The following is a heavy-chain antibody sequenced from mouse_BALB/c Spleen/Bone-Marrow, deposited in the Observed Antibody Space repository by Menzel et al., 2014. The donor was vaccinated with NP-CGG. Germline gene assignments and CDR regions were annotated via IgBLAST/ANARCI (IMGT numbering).Heavy chain of an antibody. CDR2: ISTYSGNT. V-gene: IGHV1-67*01. CDR1: GYTFTDYA. Sequence: LVESGPELVRPGVSVKISCKGSGYTFTDYAMHWVKQSHAKSLEWIGVISTYSGNTDYNQKFKGKDTMTVDKSSSTAYMELARLTSEDSAIYYCARGIYYDSTWFAYWGQGTLVTVSA. CDR3: ARGIYYDSTWFAY. J-gene: IGHJ3*01. D-gene: IGHD2-4*01.